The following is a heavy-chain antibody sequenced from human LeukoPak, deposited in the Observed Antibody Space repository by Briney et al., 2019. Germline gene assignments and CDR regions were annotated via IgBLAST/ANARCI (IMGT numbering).Heavy chain of an antibody. J-gene: IGHJ4*02. CDR3: ARGAYDFWSGYYGFDY. D-gene: IGHD3-3*01. Sequence: ASVKVSCKASGGTFSSYAISWVRQAPGQGLEWMGGIIPIFGTANYAQKFQGRVTITADKSTSTAYMELSSLRSEDTAVYYCARGAYDFWSGYYGFDYWGQGTLVTVSS. CDR2: IIPIFGTA. V-gene: IGHV1-69*06. CDR1: GGTFSSYA.